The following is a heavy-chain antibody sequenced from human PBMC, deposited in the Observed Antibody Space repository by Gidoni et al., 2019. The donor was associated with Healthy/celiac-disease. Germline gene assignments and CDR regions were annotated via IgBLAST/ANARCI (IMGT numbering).Heavy chain of an antibody. V-gene: IGHV1-69*01. J-gene: IGHJ6*02. Sequence: QVQLVQSGAEVKKPGSSVKVSCKASGGTFSSYAISWVRQAPGQGLEWMGGIIPIFGTANYAQKFQGRVTITADESTSTAYMELSSLRSEDTAVYYCARHQYYYDSSGYYSLAYYYGMDVWGQGTTVTVSS. CDR2: IIPIFGTA. CDR3: ARHQYYYDSSGYYSLAYYYGMDV. CDR1: GGTFSSYA. D-gene: IGHD3-22*01.